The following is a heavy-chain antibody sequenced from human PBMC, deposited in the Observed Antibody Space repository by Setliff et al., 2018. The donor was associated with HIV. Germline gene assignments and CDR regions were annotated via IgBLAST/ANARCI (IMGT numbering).Heavy chain of an antibody. CDR2: IYYSGST. D-gene: IGHD1-1*01. J-gene: IGHJ4*02. V-gene: IGHV4-34*01. CDR3: AREGEPTASYYFDY. Sequence: NPSETLSLTCAVYGGSFSDYYWSWIRQPPGKGLEWIGYIYYSGSTYYNPSLKSRVTISVDTSKNQFSLKLSSVTAADTAVYYCAREGEPTASYYFDYWGQGTLVTVSS. CDR1: GGSFSDYY.